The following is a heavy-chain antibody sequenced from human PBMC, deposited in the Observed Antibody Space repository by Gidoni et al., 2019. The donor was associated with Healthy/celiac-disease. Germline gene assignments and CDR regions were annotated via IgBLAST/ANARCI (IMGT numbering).Heavy chain of an antibody. CDR3: TTSPAEIVSPYSLRCYYMDV. D-gene: IGHD2-15*01. CDR2: IKSKTDGGTT. CDR1: GFTFSNAW. Sequence: EVQLVESGGGLVKPGGSLRLSCAASGFTFSNAWMSWVRQAPGKGLEWVGRIKSKTDGGTTDYAAPVKGRFTISRDDSKNTLYLQMNSLKTEDTAVYYCTTSPAEIVSPYSLRCYYMDVWGKGTTVTVSS. V-gene: IGHV3-15*01. J-gene: IGHJ6*03.